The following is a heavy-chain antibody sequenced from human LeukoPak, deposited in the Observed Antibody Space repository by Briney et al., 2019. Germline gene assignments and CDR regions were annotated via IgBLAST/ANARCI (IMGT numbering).Heavy chain of an antibody. V-gene: IGHV3-11*01. J-gene: IGHJ3*02. CDR2: ISGSGGTI. CDR3: AKVRAVGGTLDAFDI. CDR1: GFTFSDYY. Sequence: GGSLRLSCAASGFTFSDYYMSWIRQAPGKGLEWVSYISGSGGTINYADSVKGRFTISRDNAKNTLYLQMNSLRAEDTAVYFCAKVRAVGGTLDAFDIWGQGTMVTVSS. D-gene: IGHD6-19*01.